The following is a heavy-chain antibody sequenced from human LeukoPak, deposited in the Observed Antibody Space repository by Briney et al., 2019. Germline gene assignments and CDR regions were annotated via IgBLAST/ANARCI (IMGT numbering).Heavy chain of an antibody. CDR3: ARAVAGPPWFDP. CDR2: IYYSGST. D-gene: IGHD6-19*01. CDR1: GGSISSYY. J-gene: IGHJ5*02. V-gene: IGHV4-59*01. Sequence: ETSETLSLTCTVSGGSISSYYWSWIRQPPGKGLEWIGYIYYSGSTNYNPSLKSRVTISVDTSKNQFSLKLSSVTAADTAVYYCARAVAGPPWFDPWGQGTLVTVSS.